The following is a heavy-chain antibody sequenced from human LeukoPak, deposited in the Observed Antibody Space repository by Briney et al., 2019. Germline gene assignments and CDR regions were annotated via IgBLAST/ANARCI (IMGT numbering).Heavy chain of an antibody. J-gene: IGHJ4*02. Sequence: GGSLRLSCTASGFTLDDYGMSWVRQAPGKGLEWVSGIGWSGSSTGYADSVKGRFTISIDNAKNSLYLQLNSLRAEDTAFYYCARDRSSGWYRGDYDYWGQGTLVTVSS. CDR1: GFTLDDYG. D-gene: IGHD6-19*01. CDR2: IGWSGSST. CDR3: ARDRSSGWYRGDYDY. V-gene: IGHV3-20*04.